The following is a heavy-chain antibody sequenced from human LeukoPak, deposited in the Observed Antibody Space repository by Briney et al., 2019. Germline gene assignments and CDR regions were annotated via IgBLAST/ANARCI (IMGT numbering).Heavy chain of an antibody. Sequence: PGGSLRFSCVVSGFDLSDYYMSWIRQAPGKGLEWISYISSSGGNIYFADSVKGRFTMSRDNARGSLYLQMNSLRADDTAIYYCARRRDYFDYWGQGTLVTVSS. CDR3: ARRRDYFDY. CDR2: ISSSGGNI. CDR1: GFDLSDYY. V-gene: IGHV3-11*01. J-gene: IGHJ4*02.